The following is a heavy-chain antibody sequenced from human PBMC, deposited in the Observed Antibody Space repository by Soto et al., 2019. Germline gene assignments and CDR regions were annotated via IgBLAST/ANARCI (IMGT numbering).Heavy chain of an antibody. CDR1: GFTFSSYA. Sequence: EVQLLESGGGLVQPGGSLRLSCAASGFTFSSYAMSWVRQAPGKGLEWVSAISGSGGSTYYADSVKGRFTISRDNSKNTLYLQMNSLRAEDTAVYYCAKGVITFGGVIVPYDWYFDLRGRGTLVTVSS. J-gene: IGHJ2*01. D-gene: IGHD3-16*02. CDR3: AKGVITFGGVIVPYDWYFDL. V-gene: IGHV3-23*01. CDR2: ISGSGGST.